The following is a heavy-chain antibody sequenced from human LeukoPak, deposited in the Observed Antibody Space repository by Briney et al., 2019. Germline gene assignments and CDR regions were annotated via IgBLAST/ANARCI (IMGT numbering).Heavy chain of an antibody. CDR2: TNTNTGNP. V-gene: IGHV7-4-1*02. CDR3: ARDNSGATTILVDY. D-gene: IGHD1-26*01. Sequence: ASVKVSCKASGYTFTGYYMHWVRQAPGQGLEWMGWTNTNTGNPTYAQGFTGRFVFSLDTSVSTAYLQTSSLKAEDTAVYYCARDNSGATTILVDYWGQGTLVTVSS. J-gene: IGHJ4*02. CDR1: GYTFTGYY.